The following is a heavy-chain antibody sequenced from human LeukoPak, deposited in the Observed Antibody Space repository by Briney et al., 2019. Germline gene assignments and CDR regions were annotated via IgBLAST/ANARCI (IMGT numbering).Heavy chain of an antibody. D-gene: IGHD2-2*02. CDR2: INHSGST. CDR1: GGSFSGYY. CDR3: ARAFSTSCYTWFDP. Sequence: KASETLSLTCAVYGGSFSGYYWSWIRQPPGKGLEWIGGINHSGSTNYNPSLKSRVTISVDTSKNQFSLKLSSVTAADTAVYYCARAFSTSCYTWFDPWGQGTLVTVSS. J-gene: IGHJ5*02. V-gene: IGHV4-34*01.